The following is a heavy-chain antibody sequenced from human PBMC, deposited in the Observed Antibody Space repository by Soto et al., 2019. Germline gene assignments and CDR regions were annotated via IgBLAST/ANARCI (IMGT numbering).Heavy chain of an antibody. CDR1: GGSVSSGSYY. D-gene: IGHD6-13*01. Sequence: SETLSLTCTVSGGSVSSGSYYWTWIRQSPGKGLEWIGSIYHSGSTYYNPSLKSRVIISVDTSKNQFSLKLSSVTAADTAVYYCARLAPIAAADGMDVWGQGTTVTVSS. J-gene: IGHJ6*02. CDR3: ARLAPIAAADGMDV. V-gene: IGHV4-39*07. CDR2: IYHSGST.